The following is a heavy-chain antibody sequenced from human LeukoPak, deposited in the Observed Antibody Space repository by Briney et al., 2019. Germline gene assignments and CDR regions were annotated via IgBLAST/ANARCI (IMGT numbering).Heavy chain of an antibody. D-gene: IGHD3-10*01. Sequence: GGSLRLSCAASGFTFSSYSMNWVRQAPGKGLEWVSSISSSSYIYYADSVKGRFTISRDNAKNSLYLQMNSLRAEDTAVYYCARGIYGSGSYYLDYWGQGALVTVSS. CDR1: GFTFSSYS. CDR3: ARGIYGSGSYYLDY. V-gene: IGHV3-21*01. J-gene: IGHJ4*02. CDR2: ISSSSYI.